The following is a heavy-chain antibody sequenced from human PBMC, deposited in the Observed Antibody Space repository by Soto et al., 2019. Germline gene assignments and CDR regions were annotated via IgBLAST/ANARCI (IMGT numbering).Heavy chain of an antibody. J-gene: IGHJ5*02. Sequence: SGPTLVNPTQTLTLTCTFSGFSLSTSGVGGGWIRQPPGKALEWLALIYWDDDKRYSPSLKSRLTITKDTSKNQVVLTMTIMDPVDTATYYCACMPPYSGSPEWFDPWGQGTLVTVSS. CDR3: ACMPPYSGSPEWFDP. CDR1: GFSLSTSGVG. CDR2: IYWDDDK. D-gene: IGHD1-26*01. V-gene: IGHV2-5*02.